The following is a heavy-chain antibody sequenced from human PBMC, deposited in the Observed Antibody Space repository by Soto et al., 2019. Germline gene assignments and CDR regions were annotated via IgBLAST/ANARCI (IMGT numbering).Heavy chain of an antibody. J-gene: IGHJ4*02. CDR3: ARIRSSRGHYGFLSGYYSRVYFDY. V-gene: IGHV2-26*01. Sequence: QVTLKASGPVLVKPTEHLTLTCTVSGFSLSNARMGVSWIRQPPGKALEWLAHIFSNDEKSYSTSLKSRLTISEDTTRSQVVLTMTNMDPVDTATYYCARIRSSRGHYGFLSGYYSRVYFDYWGQGTLVTVSS. CDR2: IFSNDEK. CDR1: GFSLSNARMG. D-gene: IGHD3-3*01.